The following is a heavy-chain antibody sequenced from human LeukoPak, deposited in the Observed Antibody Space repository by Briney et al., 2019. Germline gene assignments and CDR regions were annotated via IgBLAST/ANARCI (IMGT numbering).Heavy chain of an antibody. Sequence: GRSLRLSCAASGFTFSSYAMHWVRQAPGKGLEWVAVISYDGSNKYYADSVKGRFTISRDNSKNTLYLQMNSLRAEDTAVYYCARASGVQWLVPPWFDPWGQGTLVTVSS. CDR3: ARASGVQWLVPPWFDP. D-gene: IGHD6-19*01. CDR1: GFTFSSYA. J-gene: IGHJ5*02. V-gene: IGHV3-30*04. CDR2: ISYDGSNK.